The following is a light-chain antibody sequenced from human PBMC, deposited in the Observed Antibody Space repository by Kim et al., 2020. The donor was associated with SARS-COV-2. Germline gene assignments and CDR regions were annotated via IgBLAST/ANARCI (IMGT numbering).Light chain of an antibody. V-gene: IGLV2-8*01. CDR3: CSYEGSIKYV. CDR1: SSDVGGYNY. Sequence: QSALTQPPSASGSPGQSVTISCTGTSSDVGGYNYVSWYQQHPGKAPKLMIYEVSKRPSGVPDRFSGSKSGNTASLTVSGLQAEDEADYYCCSYEGSIKYVFGTGTKVTVL. J-gene: IGLJ1*01. CDR2: EVS.